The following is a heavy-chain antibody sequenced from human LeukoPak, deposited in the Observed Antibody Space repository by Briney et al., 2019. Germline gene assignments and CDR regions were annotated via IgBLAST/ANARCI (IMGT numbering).Heavy chain of an antibody. CDR1: GGSISSYY. J-gene: IGHJ6*04. V-gene: IGHV4-59*08. CDR3: ARHGNWNDDYYYYGMDV. D-gene: IGHD1-1*01. CDR2: IYYSGST. Sequence: SETLSLTCTVSGGSISSYYWSWIRQPPGKGLEWIGYIYYSGSTNYNPSLKSRVTISVDTSKNQFSLKLSSVTAADTAVYYCARHGNWNDDYYYYGMDVWGKGTTVTVSS.